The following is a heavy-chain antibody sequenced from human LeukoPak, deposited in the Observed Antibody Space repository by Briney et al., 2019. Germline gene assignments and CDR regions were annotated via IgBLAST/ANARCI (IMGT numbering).Heavy chain of an antibody. V-gene: IGHV5-51*01. J-gene: IGHJ4*02. CDR2: IYPGDSDT. CDR3: ARVGGWLGTNNLGNFDF. CDR1: GYHFTSYW. Sequence: GESLKISCKGSGYHFTSYWIGWVRQMPGKGLEWMGIIYPGDSDTRYSPSFQGQVTISADKSISTAYLQWSSLKASDTAMYFCARVGGWLGTNNLGNFDFWGQGTLVTVSS. D-gene: IGHD1/OR15-1a*01.